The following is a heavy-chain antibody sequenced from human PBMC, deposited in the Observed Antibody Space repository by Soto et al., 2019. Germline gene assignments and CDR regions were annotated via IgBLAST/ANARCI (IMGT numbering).Heavy chain of an antibody. CDR2: ISAYNGNT. J-gene: IGHJ6*02. V-gene: IGHV1-18*01. Sequence: QVQLVQSGAEVKKPGASVKVSCKASGYTFTSYGISWVRQAPGQGLEWMGWISAYNGNTNYAQKLQDRVTMTTDTSTSTAYMELMSLRSDDTAVYYCARVTVTTLYNYYYYYGMDVWGQGTTVTVSS. CDR1: GYTFTSYG. D-gene: IGHD4-17*01. CDR3: ARVTVTTLYNYYYYYGMDV.